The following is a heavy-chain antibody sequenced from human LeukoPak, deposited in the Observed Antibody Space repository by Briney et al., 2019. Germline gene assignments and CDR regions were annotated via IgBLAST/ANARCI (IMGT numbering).Heavy chain of an antibody. D-gene: IGHD6-6*01. CDR1: GFTFSSYW. Sequence: GGSLRLSCAASGFTFSSYWMYWVRQAPGKGLVWVSRINSDARNTNYADSVQGRFTISRDNSKNTLFLQMYSLRVEDTAVYYCAKGSSSSRPYYFDYWGQGTLVTVSS. CDR3: AKGSSSSRPYYFDY. V-gene: IGHV3-74*01. J-gene: IGHJ4*02. CDR2: INSDARNT.